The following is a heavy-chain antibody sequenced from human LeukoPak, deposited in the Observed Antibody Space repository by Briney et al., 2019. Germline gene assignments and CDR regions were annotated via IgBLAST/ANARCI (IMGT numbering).Heavy chain of an antibody. CDR1: GFTFSIYW. CDR3: ARGGLEPVDY. V-gene: IGHV3-74*01. J-gene: IGHJ4*02. D-gene: IGHD1-1*01. Sequence: GGSVRLSCAASGFTFSIYWMHWVSHAPGKGLVWVSRTNAEWSSTSYADSAKGRFTISRYNAKNTLYLQMNSLRADDTAVYYCARGGLEPVDYWGQGTLVTVSS. CDR2: TNAEWSST.